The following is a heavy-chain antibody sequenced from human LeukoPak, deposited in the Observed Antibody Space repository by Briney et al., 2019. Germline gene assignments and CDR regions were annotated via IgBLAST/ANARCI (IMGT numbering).Heavy chain of an antibody. D-gene: IGHD3-22*01. CDR1: GFTFSDYY. CDR2: ISGSGSTI. J-gene: IGHJ5*02. CDR3: ARSPSGTMIRFDP. V-gene: IGHV3-11*04. Sequence: GGSLRLSCAASGFTFSDYYMSWIRQAPGKGLEWVSYISGSGSTIYYADSVKGRFTISRDNAKNSLYLQMNSLRAEDTAVYYCARSPSGTMIRFDPWGQGTLVTVSS.